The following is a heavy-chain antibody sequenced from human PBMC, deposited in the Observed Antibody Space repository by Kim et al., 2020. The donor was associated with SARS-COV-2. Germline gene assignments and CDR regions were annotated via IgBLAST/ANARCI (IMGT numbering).Heavy chain of an antibody. CDR3: ARGLGGVPSSLASVYYFDY. V-gene: IGHV4-34*01. Sequence: TRITISVDTSKNQFSLKLSSVTAADTAVYYCARGLGGVPSSLASVYYFDYWGQGTLVTVSS. D-gene: IGHD3-16*01. J-gene: IGHJ4*02.